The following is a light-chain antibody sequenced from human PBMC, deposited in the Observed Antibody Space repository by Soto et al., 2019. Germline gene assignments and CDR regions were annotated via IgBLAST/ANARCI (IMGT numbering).Light chain of an antibody. CDR2: GAS. CDR1: QSVSSSY. CDR3: QQYGSSPRT. J-gene: IGKJ1*01. Sequence: EIVLTQSPGTLSLSPGERATLSCRAGQSVSSSYLAWYQQKPGQAPRLHSYGASGRATGIPDRFSGSGSGTDFTLTIIRLEPEDFAVYYCQQYGSSPRTFGQGTKVDIK. V-gene: IGKV3-20*01.